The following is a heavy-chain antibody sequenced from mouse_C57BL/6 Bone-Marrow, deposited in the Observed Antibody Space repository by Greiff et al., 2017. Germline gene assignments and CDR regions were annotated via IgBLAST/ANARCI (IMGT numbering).Heavy chain of an antibody. CDR2: INYDGSST. Sequence: EVQLQESEGGLVQPGSSMKLSCTASGFTFSDYYIAWVRQVPEKGLEWVANINYDGSSTYYLDSLKSRFIISRDNAKNILYLQLSSLKSEDTATYYCAIYSNSTRAWFAYWGQGTRVTVSA. J-gene: IGHJ3*01. CDR1: GFTFSDYY. CDR3: AIYSNSTRAWFAY. V-gene: IGHV5-16*01. D-gene: IGHD2-5*01.